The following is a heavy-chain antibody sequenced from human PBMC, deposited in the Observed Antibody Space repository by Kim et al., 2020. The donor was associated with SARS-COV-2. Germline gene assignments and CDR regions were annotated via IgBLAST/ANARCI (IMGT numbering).Heavy chain of an antibody. Sequence: GESLKISCKGSGYSFTSYWISWVRQMPGKGLEWMGRIDPSDSYTNYSPSFQGHVTISADKSISTAYLQWSSLKASETAMYYCARRGYYYGSGSYYYGMDVWGQGTTVTVSS. CDR1: GYSFTSYW. D-gene: IGHD3-10*01. V-gene: IGHV5-10-1*01. CDR2: IDPSDSYT. J-gene: IGHJ6*02. CDR3: ARRGYYYGSGSYYYGMDV.